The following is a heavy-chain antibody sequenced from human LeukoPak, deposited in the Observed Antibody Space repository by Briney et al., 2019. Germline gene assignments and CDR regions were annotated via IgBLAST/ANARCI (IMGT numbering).Heavy chain of an antibody. Sequence: SETLSLTCAVYGASFSGYYWTWIRQSPGKGLEWIGEINHSGSTNYNPSLKSRVTISVDTSKNQFSLKLSSVTAADTAVYYCARDRATVTTADAFDIWGQGTMVTVSS. CDR3: ARDRATVTTADAFDI. CDR1: GASFSGYY. J-gene: IGHJ3*02. V-gene: IGHV4-34*01. CDR2: INHSGST. D-gene: IGHD4-17*01.